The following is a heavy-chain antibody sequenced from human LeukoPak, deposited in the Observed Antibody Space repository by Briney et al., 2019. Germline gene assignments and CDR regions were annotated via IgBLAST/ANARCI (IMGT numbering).Heavy chain of an antibody. Sequence: GGSLRLSCAASGFTFDDYAMHWVRQAPGKGLEWVSGISWNSGSIGYADSVKGRFTISRDNAKNSLYLQMNSLRAEDTAVYYCARARPNKRFDYWGQGTLVTVSS. CDR3: ARARPNKRFDY. CDR2: ISWNSGSI. CDR1: GFTFDDYA. V-gene: IGHV3-9*01. J-gene: IGHJ4*02. D-gene: IGHD1/OR15-1a*01.